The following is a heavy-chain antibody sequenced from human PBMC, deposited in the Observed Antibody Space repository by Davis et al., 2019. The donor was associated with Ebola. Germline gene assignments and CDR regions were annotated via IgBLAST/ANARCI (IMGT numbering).Heavy chain of an antibody. CDR1: GYTLTELS. CDR2: FDPEDAET. CDR3: ARAQFPTTSDH. D-gene: IGHD1-1*01. Sequence: ASVKVSCKVSGYTLTELSMHWVRQAPGKGLEWMGGFDPEDAETIYAQKFQGRVTMTTDTSTSTAYMEVGSLRSDDTAVYYCARAQFPTTSDHWGQGTLVTVSS. V-gene: IGHV1-24*01. J-gene: IGHJ4*02.